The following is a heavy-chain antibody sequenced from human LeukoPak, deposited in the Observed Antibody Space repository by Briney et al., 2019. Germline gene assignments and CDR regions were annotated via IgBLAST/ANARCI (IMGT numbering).Heavy chain of an antibody. V-gene: IGHV1-46*01. J-gene: IGHJ4*02. CDR3: ARPGTPYYYDSSGHFDY. CDR2: INPSGGST. D-gene: IGHD3-22*01. CDR1: GYTFTSYY. Sequence: ASVKVSCKASGYTFTSYYMRWVRQAPGQGLEWMGIINPSGGSTSYAQKFQGRVTMTRDTSTSTVYMELSSLRSEDTAVYYCARPGTPYYYDSSGHFDYWGQGTLVTVSS.